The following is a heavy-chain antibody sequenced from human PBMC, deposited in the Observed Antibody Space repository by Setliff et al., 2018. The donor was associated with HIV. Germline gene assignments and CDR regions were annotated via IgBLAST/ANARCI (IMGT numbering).Heavy chain of an antibody. D-gene: IGHD3-10*01. Sequence: PSETLSLTCTVSGGSISSYYWSWIRQPAGKGLEWIGRIYTSGSTNYNPSLKSRVTMSVDTSKNQFSLKLSSVTAADTAVYYCASGGPLGWVRGVSNWFDPWGQGTLGTVS. CDR2: IYTSGST. V-gene: IGHV4-4*07. CDR1: GGSISSYY. J-gene: IGHJ5*02. CDR3: ASGGPLGWVRGVSNWFDP.